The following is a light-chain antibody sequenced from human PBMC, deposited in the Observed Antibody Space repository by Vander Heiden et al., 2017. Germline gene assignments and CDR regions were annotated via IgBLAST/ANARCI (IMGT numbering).Light chain of an antibody. CDR2: AAS. V-gene: IGKV1-39*01. CDR3: RQTNSIPRT. CDR1: QSISNY. J-gene: IGKJ1*01. Sequence: DIQMTQSPSSLSASVGDRVSITCWASQSISNYLNWYQQKAGEAPKLLISAASNLQSGVPSRFSGSGSGTDFTLTISSLQPEDFATYYCRQTNSIPRTFGQGTKVETK.